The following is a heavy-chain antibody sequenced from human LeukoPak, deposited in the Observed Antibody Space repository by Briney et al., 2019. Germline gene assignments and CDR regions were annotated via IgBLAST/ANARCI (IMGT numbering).Heavy chain of an antibody. CDR1: GFSFDDYT. CDR3: AKDGGAAIFPYSFDF. CDR2: ITRDGGST. D-gene: IGHD3-3*01. J-gene: IGHJ4*02. V-gene: IGHV3-43*01. Sequence: LPGGSLRLSCAASGFSFDDYTLHWVRQAPGKGLEWVSLITRDGGSTFYADSVKGRFTISRDNSKNTLYLQMNSLRAEDTAVYYCAKDGGAAIFPYSFDFWGQGTLVTVSS.